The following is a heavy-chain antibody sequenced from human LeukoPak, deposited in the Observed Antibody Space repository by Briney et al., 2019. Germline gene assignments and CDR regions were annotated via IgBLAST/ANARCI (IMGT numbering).Heavy chain of an antibody. D-gene: IGHD4-17*01. V-gene: IGHV4-31*03. CDR2: IYYSGST. CDR1: GGSISSGGYY. J-gene: IGHJ4*02. Sequence: SETLSLTCTVSGGSISSGGYYWSWIRQHPGQGLEWIGYIYYSGSTYYNPSLKSRVTISVDTSKNQFSLKLSSVTAADTAVYYCARGDYGDNFDYWGQGTLVTVSS. CDR3: ARGDYGDNFDY.